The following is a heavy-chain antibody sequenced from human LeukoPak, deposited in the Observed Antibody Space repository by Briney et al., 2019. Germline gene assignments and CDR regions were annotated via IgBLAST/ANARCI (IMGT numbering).Heavy chain of an antibody. CDR1: GGSISTYY. D-gene: IGHD2-21*01. CDR3: AAIAPMGY. CDR2: IHYSGST. J-gene: IGHJ4*02. Sequence: SETLSLTCTVSGGSISTYYWTWIRQHPGKGLEWIGYIHYSGSTYYNPSLKSRVTISINTSKNQFSLKLSSVTAADTTVYYCAAIAPMGYWGQGTLVTVSS. V-gene: IGHV4-59*06.